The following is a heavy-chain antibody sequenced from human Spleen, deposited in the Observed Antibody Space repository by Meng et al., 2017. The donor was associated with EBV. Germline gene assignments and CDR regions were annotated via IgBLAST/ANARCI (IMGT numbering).Heavy chain of an antibody. CDR1: GGSFSSYY. V-gene: IGHV4-34*01. Sequence: QVQLQEPGPGLVKPSATLSLTCAVSGGSFSSYYWSRIRQPPGKGLEWIGEINQSGSIYYNPSLMGRVTISGDTSRNQFSLKSISVTAADTAVYYCARGPYYEWGQGTLVTVSS. CDR2: INQSGSI. D-gene: IGHD1-26*01. J-gene: IGHJ4*02. CDR3: ARGPYYE.